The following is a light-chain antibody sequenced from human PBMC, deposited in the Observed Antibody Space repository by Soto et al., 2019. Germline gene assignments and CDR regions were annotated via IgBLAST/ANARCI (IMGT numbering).Light chain of an antibody. CDR3: QSFDHSVSGVSYV. J-gene: IGLJ1*01. CDR2: GNK. V-gene: IGLV1-40*01. Sequence: QSVLTQPPSVSGAPGQRVTISCTGSNSNLGAGYDVHWYQQHPGTAPKFLIYGNKNRPSGVPDRFSGSKSGTSASLAITGLKAEDESDYYCQSFDHSVSGVSYVFGTGTKLTVL. CDR1: NSNLGAGYD.